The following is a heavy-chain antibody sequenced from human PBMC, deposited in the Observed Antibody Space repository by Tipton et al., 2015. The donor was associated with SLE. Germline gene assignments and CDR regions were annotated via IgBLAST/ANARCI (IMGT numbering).Heavy chain of an antibody. CDR1: GGSISSHY. V-gene: IGHV4-59*11. J-gene: IGHJ3*02. Sequence: TLSLTCTVSGGSISSHYWSWIRQPPGKGLEWIGYIYNSGSGNYNPSLKSRVTISVDTSKNQFALKLSSVSAADTAVYYCARSDYYDSSGYYSCAFDIWGQGTMFTVSS. CDR2: IYNSGSG. D-gene: IGHD3-22*01. CDR3: ARSDYYDSSGYYSCAFDI.